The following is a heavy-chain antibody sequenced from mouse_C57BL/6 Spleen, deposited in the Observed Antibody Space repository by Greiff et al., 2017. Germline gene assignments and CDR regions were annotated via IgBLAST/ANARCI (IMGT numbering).Heavy chain of an antibody. CDR2: IDPSDSYT. D-gene: IGHD1-3*01. CDR1: GYTFTSYW. CDR3: ASGALKG. Sequence: VQLQQPGAELVMPGASVKLSCKASGYTFTSYWMHWVKQRPGQGLEWIGEIDPSDSYTNYNQKFKGKSTLTVDKSSSTAYMQLSSLTSEDSAVYYCASGALKGWGQGTLVTVSA. J-gene: IGHJ3*01. V-gene: IGHV1-69*01.